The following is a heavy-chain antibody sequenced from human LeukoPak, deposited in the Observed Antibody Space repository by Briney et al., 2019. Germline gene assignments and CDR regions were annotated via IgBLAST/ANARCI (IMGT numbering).Heavy chain of an antibody. CDR3: VKEELLYFGASKIRGFDS. Sequence: SETLSLTCTVSGGSISTYYWSWIRQPAGKGLEWIGRIYFSGDTNYNPSLKSRVTMSVGTSKNQFSLKLTSVSAADTAVYYRVKEELLYFGASKIRGFDSWGQGTLVTVSS. J-gene: IGHJ4*02. V-gene: IGHV4-4*07. CDR1: GGSISTYY. D-gene: IGHD3-10*01. CDR2: IYFSGDT.